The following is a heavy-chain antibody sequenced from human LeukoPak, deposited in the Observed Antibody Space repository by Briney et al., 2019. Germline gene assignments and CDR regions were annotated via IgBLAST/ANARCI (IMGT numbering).Heavy chain of an antibody. V-gene: IGHV4-39*01. J-gene: IGHJ6*03. D-gene: IGHD2-8*02. CDR2: IYYSGST. CDR1: GGSISSSSYY. Sequence: PSETLSLTCTVSGGSISSSSYYWGWIRQPPGKGLEWIGSIYYSGSTYYNPSLKSRVTISVDTSKNQFSLKLSSVTAADTAVYYCASLVVNRRYCYYMDVWGKGTTVTVSS. CDR3: ASLVVNRRYCYYMDV.